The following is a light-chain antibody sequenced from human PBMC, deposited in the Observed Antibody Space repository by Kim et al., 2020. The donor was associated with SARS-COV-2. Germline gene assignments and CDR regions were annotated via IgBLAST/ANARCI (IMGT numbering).Light chain of an antibody. CDR2: LNSDGSH. CDR1: SGHSSYA. CDR3: QTWGTGINWV. V-gene: IGLV4-69*01. Sequence: VKLTCTLSSGHSSYAIAWHQQQPEKGPRYLMKLNSDGSHSKGDGIPDRFSGSSSGAERYLTISSLQSEDEADYYCQTWGTGINWVFGGGTKLTVL. J-gene: IGLJ3*02.